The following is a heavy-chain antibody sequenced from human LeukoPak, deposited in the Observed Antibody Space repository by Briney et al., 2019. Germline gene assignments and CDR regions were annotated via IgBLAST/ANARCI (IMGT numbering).Heavy chain of an antibody. CDR2: IYYSGST. J-gene: IGHJ3*02. V-gene: IGHV4-59*01. Sequence: SETLSLTCTVSGGSISSYYWSWIRQPAGKGLEWIGYIYYSGSTNYNPSLKSRVTISVDTSKSQFSLKLSSVTAADTAVYYCARAGYSYGYLDAFDIWGQGTMVTVSS. D-gene: IGHD5-18*01. CDR3: ARAGYSYGYLDAFDI. CDR1: GGSISSYY.